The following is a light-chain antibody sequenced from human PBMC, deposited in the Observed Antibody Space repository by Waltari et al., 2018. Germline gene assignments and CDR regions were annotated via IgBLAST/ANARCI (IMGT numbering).Light chain of an antibody. CDR3: QHYVRLPVT. V-gene: IGKV3-20*01. Sequence: EIVLTQSPGTLSLSPGERVNLSCRASQSVSRALAWYQQKPGQAPRLLIYGASSRATGIPDRFSGSGSGTDFSLTISRLEPEDFAVYYCQHYVRLPVTFGQGTKVEIK. J-gene: IGKJ1*01. CDR1: QSVSRA. CDR2: GAS.